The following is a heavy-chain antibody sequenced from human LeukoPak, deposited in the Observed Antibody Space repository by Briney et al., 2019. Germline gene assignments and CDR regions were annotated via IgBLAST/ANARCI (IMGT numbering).Heavy chain of an antibody. V-gene: IGHV4-34*01. CDR3: ARSRHFWSGYRFDY. CDR1: GGSFSGYY. J-gene: IGHJ4*02. D-gene: IGHD3-3*02. CDR2: INHSGST. Sequence: SETLSLTCAVYGGSFSGYYWSWTRQPPGKGLEWIGEINHSGSTNYNPSLKSRVTISVDTSKNQFSLKLSSVTAADTAVYYCARSRHFWSGYRFDYWGQGTLVTVSS.